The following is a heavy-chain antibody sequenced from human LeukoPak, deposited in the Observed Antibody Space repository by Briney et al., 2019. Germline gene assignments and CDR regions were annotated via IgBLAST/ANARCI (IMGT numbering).Heavy chain of an antibody. CDR1: GFTFSTYE. V-gene: IGHV3-48*03. J-gene: IGHJ4*02. D-gene: IGHD3-3*01. CDR2: ISNDGGTI. CDR3: AILDAGIPFDS. Sequence: PGGSLRLSCAPSGFTFSTYEMNWVRQAPGKGLEWVSYISNDGGTIYYVDSVRGRFSISRDNAKNSLYLQMTSLRAEDTAVYYCAILDAGIPFDSWDQGTLVTVSS.